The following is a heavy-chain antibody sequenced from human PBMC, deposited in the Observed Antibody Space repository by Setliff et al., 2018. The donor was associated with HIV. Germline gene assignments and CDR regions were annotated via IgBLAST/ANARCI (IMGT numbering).Heavy chain of an antibody. CDR1: GFTLSDYY. CDR2: TRNKANGYIT. CDR3: AKGGSSWSRFDY. J-gene: IGHJ4*02. V-gene: IGHV3-72*01. D-gene: IGHD6-13*01. Sequence: PGGSLRLSCAVSGFTLSDYYMDWVRQAPGKGLEWVGRTRNKANGYITEYGASVQGRFTISRDNSKNTLYLQINSLRGEDTAVYYCAKGGSSWSRFDYWGQGTLVTVSS.